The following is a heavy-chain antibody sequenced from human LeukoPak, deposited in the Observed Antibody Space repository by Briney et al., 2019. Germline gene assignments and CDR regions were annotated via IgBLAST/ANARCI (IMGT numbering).Heavy chain of an antibody. V-gene: IGHV1-46*01. CDR3: ARDHEYYYGSGSYYPGGCDY. Sequence: ASVKVSFKASGYTFTSYYMHWVRQAPGQGLEWMGIINPSDGSTSYAQKFQGRVTMTRDTSTSTVYMELSSLRSEDTAVYYCARDHEYYYGSGSYYPGGCDYWGQGTLVTVSS. CDR2: INPSDGST. J-gene: IGHJ4*02. D-gene: IGHD3-10*01. CDR1: GYTFTSYY.